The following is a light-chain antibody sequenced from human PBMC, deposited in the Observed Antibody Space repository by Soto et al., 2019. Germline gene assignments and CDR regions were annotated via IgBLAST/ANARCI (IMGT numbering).Light chain of an antibody. CDR1: SSDVGFYNY. J-gene: IGLJ2*01. Sequence: QSALTQPPSASGSTGQSVTISCTGTSSDVGFYNYVSWFQQHPGKAPKLIIYEVNKRPSGVPDRFSVSKSGNTSSLTVSGLQAEDEADYYCSSYAGINNLIFGGGTKLTVL. CDR3: SSYAGINNLI. CDR2: EVN. V-gene: IGLV2-8*01.